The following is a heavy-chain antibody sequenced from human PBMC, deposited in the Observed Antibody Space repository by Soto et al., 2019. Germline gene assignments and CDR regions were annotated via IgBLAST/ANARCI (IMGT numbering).Heavy chain of an antibody. CDR2: FYIGGST. CDR1: GFAVTNNY. J-gene: IGHJ3*01. D-gene: IGHD3-3*01. V-gene: IGHV3-53*01. Sequence: EVQLVESGGGLIQPGGSLRLSCAASGFAVTNNYMSWVRQAPGKGLEWVSVFYIGGSTNYADSVKGRFTISRDNSKNTLYLQMNSLRAEDTAVYYCAREPLWSGSVPLDAFDLWGQGTMVTVSS. CDR3: AREPLWSGSVPLDAFDL.